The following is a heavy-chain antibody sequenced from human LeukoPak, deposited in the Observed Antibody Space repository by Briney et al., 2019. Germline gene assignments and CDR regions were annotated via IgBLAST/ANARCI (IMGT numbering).Heavy chain of an antibody. V-gene: IGHV4-34*01. J-gene: IGHJ4*02. CDR3: ARGQDGYNYKSFDY. CDR1: GGSFSGYY. D-gene: IGHD5-12*01. Sequence: PSETLSLTCAVYGGSFSGYYWSWIRQPPGKGLEWIGEINHSGSTNYNPSLKSRVTISVDTSKNQFSLKPSSVTAADTAVYYCARGQDGYNYKSFDYWGQGTLVTVSS. CDR2: INHSGST.